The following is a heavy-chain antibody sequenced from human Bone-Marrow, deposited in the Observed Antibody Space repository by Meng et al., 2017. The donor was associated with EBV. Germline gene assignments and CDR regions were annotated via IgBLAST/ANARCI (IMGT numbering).Heavy chain of an antibody. CDR3: ARVLGVIAAVPGY. CDR1: GYTLTGYD. Sequence: QGELVPSGAGVTDTGASVKAYCNASGYTLTGYDMQWVRQSPGQGLEWMGRINPNSGGTNYAQKFQGRVTMTRDTSISTAYMELSRLRSDDTAVYYCARVLGVIAAVPGYWGQGTLVTVSS. V-gene: IGHV1-2*06. CDR2: INPNSGGT. J-gene: IGHJ4*02. D-gene: IGHD6-13*01.